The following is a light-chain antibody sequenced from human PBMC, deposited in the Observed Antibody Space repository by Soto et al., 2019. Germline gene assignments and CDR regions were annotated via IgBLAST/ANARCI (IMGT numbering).Light chain of an antibody. CDR3: QQYDEWPHAYT. V-gene: IGKV3-15*01. CDR2: GAS. Sequence: EIVMTQAPAILSVSPWEIATLSCRASQSVSNNLAWFQHKPGQAPRRLIYGASTRSPGIPARITGSGSGTEFTLTISSLQSEDFAVYHCQQYDEWPHAYTFGQGTKREI. CDR1: QSVSNN. J-gene: IGKJ2*01.